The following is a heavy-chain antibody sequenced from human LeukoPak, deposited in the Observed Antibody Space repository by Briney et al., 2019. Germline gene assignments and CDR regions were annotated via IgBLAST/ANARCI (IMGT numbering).Heavy chain of an antibody. D-gene: IGHD3-22*01. CDR1: GGSISTIGYS. J-gene: IGHJ3*02. CDR2: IYQGGSS. CDR3: ARDSYYDNSGEGAFDI. Sequence: PSQTLSLTCDVSGGSISTIGYSWSWIRQPPGKGLEWIGYIYQGGSSSYNPSLQSRVTISIDRSKNQFSLKLSSVTAADTAVYYCARDSYYDNSGEGAFDIWGQGTMVTVSA. V-gene: IGHV4-30-2*01.